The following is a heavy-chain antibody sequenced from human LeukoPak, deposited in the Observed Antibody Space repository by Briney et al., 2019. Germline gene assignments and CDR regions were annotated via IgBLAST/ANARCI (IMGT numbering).Heavy chain of an antibody. J-gene: IGHJ4*02. CDR3: ARDLYYYDSSGYWEDY. D-gene: IGHD3-22*01. Sequence: KPSETLSLTCTVSGGSISSSSYYWGWIRQPPGKGLEWIGSIYYSGSTYYNPSLKSRVTISVDTSKNQFSLKLSSVTAADTAVYYCARDLYYYDSSGYWEDYWGQGTLVTVSS. V-gene: IGHV4-39*07. CDR2: IYYSGST. CDR1: GGSISSSSYY.